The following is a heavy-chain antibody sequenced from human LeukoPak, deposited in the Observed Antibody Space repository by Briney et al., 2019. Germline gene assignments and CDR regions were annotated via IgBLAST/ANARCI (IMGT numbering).Heavy chain of an antibody. V-gene: IGHV4-34*01. CDR2: VNHSGRT. Sequence: SETLSLTCAVYGGSFSGYYWSWIRQPPGKGLEWIGEVNHSGRTNYNPSLKSRVTISVDTSKNQFSLKLSSVTAADTAVYYCARGLWYYGSGSYYGGWFDPWGQGTLVTVSS. CDR1: GGSFSGYY. D-gene: IGHD3-10*01. J-gene: IGHJ5*02. CDR3: ARGLWYYGSGSYYGGWFDP.